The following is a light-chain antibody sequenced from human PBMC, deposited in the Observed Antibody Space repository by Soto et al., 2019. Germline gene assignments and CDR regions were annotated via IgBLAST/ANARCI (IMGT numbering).Light chain of an antibody. CDR1: SSDIGGYNY. CDR2: EGS. V-gene: IGLV2-23*01. CDR3: CSYAGGGSSV. J-gene: IGLJ1*01. Sequence: QSALTQPASVSGSPGQSITISCAGTSSDIGGYNYVSWYQQDPGRAPKLIIYEGSKRPSGVSDRFSGSKSGDTASLTISGLQYDDETDYYCCSYAGGGSSVFGTGTKVTVL.